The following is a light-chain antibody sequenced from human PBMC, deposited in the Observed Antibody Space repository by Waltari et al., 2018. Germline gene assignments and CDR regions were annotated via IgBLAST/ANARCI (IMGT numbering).Light chain of an antibody. CDR1: QRVSTTF. V-gene: IGKV3-20*01. J-gene: IGKJ2*01. CDR3: QQYDASPPMYT. Sequence: EIVLTQSPGTLSLSPGERATLSCRTSQRVSTTFLSWYQQKPGQAPRLLIYGAYNMATGIPDRFSGSGSGTDFTLTISRLEPEDFAVFYCQQYDASPPMYTFGQGTKLEIK. CDR2: GAY.